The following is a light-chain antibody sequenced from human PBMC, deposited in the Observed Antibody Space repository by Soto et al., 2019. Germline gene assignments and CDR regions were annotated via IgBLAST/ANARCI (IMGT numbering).Light chain of an antibody. V-gene: IGLV2-14*01. J-gene: IGLJ1*01. CDR2: DVS. Sequence: SVLTQPASVSGSPGQSIAISCTGTSSDVGGYKYVSWYQQHPGKAPKLMIYDVSNRPSGVSDRFSGSKSGNTASLTISGLQAEGEADYYCTSYTSSSTYVFGTGTKVTVL. CDR3: TSYTSSSTYV. CDR1: SSDVGGYKY.